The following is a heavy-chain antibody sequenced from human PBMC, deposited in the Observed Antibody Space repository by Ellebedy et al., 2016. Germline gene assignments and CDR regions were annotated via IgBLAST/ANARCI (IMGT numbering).Heavy chain of an antibody. J-gene: IGHJ4*02. D-gene: IGHD2-2*01. Sequence: GGSLRLSXAASGFTFSSYAMHWVRQAPGKGLEWVAVMSYDGSNKYYADSVKGRFTISRDNSKNTLYLQMNSLRAEDTAVYYCARETRGYAGIFDYWGQGALVTVSS. V-gene: IGHV3-30-3*01. CDR2: MSYDGSNK. CDR1: GFTFSSYA. CDR3: ARETRGYAGIFDY.